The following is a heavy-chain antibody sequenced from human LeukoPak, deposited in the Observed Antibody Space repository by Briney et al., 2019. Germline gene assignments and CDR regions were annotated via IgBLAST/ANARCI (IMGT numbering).Heavy chain of an antibody. CDR1: GYTLTELS. V-gene: IGHV1-24*01. CDR3: ATDPYCSSTSCYDNY. D-gene: IGHD2-2*01. CDR2: FDPEDGET. J-gene: IGHJ4*02. Sequence: ASVKVSCKVCGYTLTELSMHWVRQAPGKGLEWMGGFDPEDGETIYAQKFQGRVTMTEDTSTDTAYMELSSLRSEDTAVYYCATDPYCSSTSCYDNYWGQGTLVTVSS.